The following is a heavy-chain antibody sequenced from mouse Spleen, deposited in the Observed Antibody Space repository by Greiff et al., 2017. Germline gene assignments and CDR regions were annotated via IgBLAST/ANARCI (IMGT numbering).Heavy chain of an antibody. CDR2: ISYDGSN. CDR1: GYSITSGYY. CDR3: ARDGDGYGYFDV. Sequence: ESGPGLVKPSQSLSLTCSVTGYSITSGYYWNWIRQVPGNKLEWMGYISYDGSNNYNPSLKNRISITRDTSKNQFFLKLNSVTTEDTATYYCARDGDGYGYFDVWGAGTTVTVSS. V-gene: IGHV3-6*01. J-gene: IGHJ1*01. D-gene: IGHD3-3*01.